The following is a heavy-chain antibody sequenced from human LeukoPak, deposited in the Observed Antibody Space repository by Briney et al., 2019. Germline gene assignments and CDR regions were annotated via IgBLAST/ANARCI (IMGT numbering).Heavy chain of an antibody. V-gene: IGHV4-59*01. CDR3: ARLAVVSYSLDY. CDR2: IYYSGST. J-gene: IGHJ4*02. CDR1: GGSISSYY. D-gene: IGHD3-16*02. Sequence: PSETLSLTCTVSGGSISSYYWSWIRQPPGKGLEWIGYIYYSGSTNYNPSLKSRVTISVDTSKNQFSLKLSSVTAADTAVYYCARLAVVSYSLDYWGQGTLVTVSS.